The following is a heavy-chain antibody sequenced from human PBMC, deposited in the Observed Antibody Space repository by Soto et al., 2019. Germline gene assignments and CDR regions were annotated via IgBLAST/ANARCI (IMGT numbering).Heavy chain of an antibody. CDR2: ITVAGGGI. D-gene: IGHD1-26*01. V-gene: IGHV3-23*01. CDR3: AKWPPSPKMGVTSH. J-gene: IGHJ4*02. CDR1: VFAFSSSA. Sequence: EVQLLESGGCLVQPGGSLRLSCAASVFAFSSSAMAWIRQTPGKGLQWVSTITVAGGGIYYAATVKGRFTISRDNSKKTLYLQMNGLSAEDTALYFCAKWPPSPKMGVTSHWGQGTLVTVS.